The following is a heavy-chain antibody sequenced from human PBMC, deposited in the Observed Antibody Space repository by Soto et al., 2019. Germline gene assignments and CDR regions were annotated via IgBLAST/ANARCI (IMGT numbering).Heavy chain of an antibody. CDR3: ARGVVVVAASQLGWFDP. J-gene: IGHJ5*02. V-gene: IGHV1-69*01. D-gene: IGHD2-15*01. CDR2: IIPMFGTA. Sequence: QVQLVQSGAEVKKPGSSVKVSCKASGGTFSRDAISWVRQAPGQGLEWMGGIIPMFGTAKYVQKFQGRLTITADESTTTAYMELRSLRSDDTAGYYCARGVVVVAASQLGWFDPCGQGTLVTVSS. CDR1: GGTFSRDA.